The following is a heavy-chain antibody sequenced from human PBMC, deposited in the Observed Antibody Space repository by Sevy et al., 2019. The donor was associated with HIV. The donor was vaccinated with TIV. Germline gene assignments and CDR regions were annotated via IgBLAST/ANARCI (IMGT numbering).Heavy chain of an antibody. CDR3: VSVEDNWNRFAY. Sequence: GGSLRLSCVASGFSFDDYAIHWVRQPPGKGLEWVSGISWNGASIGYADSVKGRFTISRDNAKNSLYLQMNSLRTDDTALYYCVSVEDNWNRFAYWGQGTVVTVSS. J-gene: IGHJ4*02. V-gene: IGHV3-9*01. D-gene: IGHD1-20*01. CDR2: ISWNGASI. CDR1: GFSFDDYA.